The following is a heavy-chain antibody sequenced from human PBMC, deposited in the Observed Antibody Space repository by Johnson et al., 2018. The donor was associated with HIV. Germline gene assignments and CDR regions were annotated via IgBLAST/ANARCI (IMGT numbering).Heavy chain of an antibody. CDR3: AKVLSSWPPDSRDAYDM. Sequence: QMLLVESGGGVVQPGGSLRLSCAGSGFTFSSYGIHWVRQSPGKGLEWVAFIRYDGGNKYYTDSVKGRFTISRDNPKNTLYLQMNSLGAEDTAVYFCAKVLSSWPPDSRDAYDMWGQGKMVTVSS. D-gene: IGHD2/OR15-2a*01. J-gene: IGHJ3*02. CDR2: IRYDGGNK. V-gene: IGHV3-30*02. CDR1: GFTFSSYG.